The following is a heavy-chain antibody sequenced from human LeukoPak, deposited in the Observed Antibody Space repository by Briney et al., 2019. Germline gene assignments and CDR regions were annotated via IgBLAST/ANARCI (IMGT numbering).Heavy chain of an antibody. V-gene: IGHV4-38-2*01. J-gene: IGHJ4*02. Sequence: GSLRLSCAASGFTFDDYAMHWVRQAPGKGLEWIGSIYYSGSTYYNPSLKSRVTISVDTSKNQFSLKLSSVTAADMAVYYCARVYSWPDYWGQGTLVTVSS. CDR3: ARVYSWPDY. CDR2: IYYSGST. D-gene: IGHD5-18*01. CDR1: GFTFDDYA.